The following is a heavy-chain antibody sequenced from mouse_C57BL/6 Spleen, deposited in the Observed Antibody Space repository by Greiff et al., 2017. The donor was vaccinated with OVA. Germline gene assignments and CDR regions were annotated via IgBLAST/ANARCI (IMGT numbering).Heavy chain of an antibody. J-gene: IGHJ2*01. Sequence: QVQLQQPGAELVMPGASVKLSCKASGYTFTSYWMHWVKQRPGQGLEWIGEIDPSDSYTNYNQKFKGKSTLTVDKSSSTAYMQLSSLTSEDSAVYYCARGDSNYDYFDYWGQGTTLTVSS. CDR3: ARGDSNYDYFDY. CDR2: IDPSDSYT. D-gene: IGHD2-5*01. CDR1: GYTFTSYW. V-gene: IGHV1-69*01.